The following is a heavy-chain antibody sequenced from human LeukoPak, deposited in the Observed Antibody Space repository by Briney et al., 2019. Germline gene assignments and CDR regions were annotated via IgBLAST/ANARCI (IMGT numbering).Heavy chain of an antibody. D-gene: IGHD3-10*01. CDR2: IYYSGDT. V-gene: IGHV4-31*02. J-gene: IGHJ5*02. Sequence: SQTLSLTCTVSGGSISSGDYYWSWIRQHPGKGLEWIGYIYYSGDTYYNPSLKSRVTISVDTSKNQFSLKLSSVTAADTAVYYCARGNGSGSYYPHWFDPWGQGTLVTVSS. CDR1: GGSISSGDYY. CDR3: ARGNGSGSYYPHWFDP.